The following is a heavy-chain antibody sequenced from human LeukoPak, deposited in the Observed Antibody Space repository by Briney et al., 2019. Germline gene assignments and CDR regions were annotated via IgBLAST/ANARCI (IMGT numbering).Heavy chain of an antibody. J-gene: IGHJ4*02. CDR3: ARDPHFDY. CDR2: IYYSGST. V-gene: IGHV4-59*01. CDR1: GGSISSYY. Sequence: SETLSLTCTVSGGSISSYYWSWIRQPPGKGLERIGYIYYSGSTNYNPSLKSRVTISVDTSKNQFSLKLSSVTAADTAVYYCARDPHFDYWGQGTLVTVSS.